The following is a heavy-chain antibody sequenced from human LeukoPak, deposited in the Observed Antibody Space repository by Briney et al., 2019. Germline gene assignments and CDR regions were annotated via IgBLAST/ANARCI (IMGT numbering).Heavy chain of an antibody. CDR2: IIPILGIA. J-gene: IGHJ4*02. V-gene: IGHV1-69*04. CDR3: ARDVKKQWLVSSPPRPYYFDY. Sequence: ASVKVSCKASGGTFSSYAISWVRQAPGQGLEWMGRIIPILGIANYAQKFQGRVTITADKSTSTAYMELSSLRSEDTAVYSCARDVKKQWLVSSPPRPYYFDYWGQGTLVTVSS. D-gene: IGHD6-19*01. CDR1: GGTFSSYA.